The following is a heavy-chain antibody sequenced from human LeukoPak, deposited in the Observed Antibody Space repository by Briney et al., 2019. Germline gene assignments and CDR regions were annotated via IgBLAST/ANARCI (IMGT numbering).Heavy chain of an antibody. CDR2: ISGNTSNI. Sequence: PGGSLRLSCAASGFTFKSYSMNWVRQAPGKGLEWVSYISGNTSNIYYADSVKGRFTISRDNAKNSVYLQINSLRAEDTAVYYCARDSYYDFWRGAYNSYVDGWVAGTTITDSS. CDR3: ARDSYYDFWRGAYNSYVDG. D-gene: IGHD3-3*01. CDR1: GFTFKSYS. J-gene: IGHJ6*03. V-gene: IGHV3-21*01.